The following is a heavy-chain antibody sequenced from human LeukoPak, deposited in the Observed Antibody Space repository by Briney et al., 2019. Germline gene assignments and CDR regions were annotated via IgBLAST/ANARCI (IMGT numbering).Heavy chain of an antibody. V-gene: IGHV1-18*01. D-gene: IGHD6-19*01. Sequence: ASVKVSRKASSYTFTSFGISWVRQAPGHGLEWMGWISAYNGNTNSAQKLQGRATMTTGPSTSTDSLELWNLKLEDTTVNYRTRENPAVAGNDSWGQRALVTVSS. CDR2: ISAYNGNT. CDR3: TRENPAVAGNDS. J-gene: IGHJ4*02. CDR1: SYTFTSFG.